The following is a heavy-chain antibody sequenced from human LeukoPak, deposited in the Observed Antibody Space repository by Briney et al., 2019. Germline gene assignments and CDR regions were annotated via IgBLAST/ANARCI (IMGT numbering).Heavy chain of an antibody. CDR3: ARDCRGGSCYCFDY. CDR1: GFTFSSYG. V-gene: IGHV3-33*01. CDR2: IWYDGSSK. J-gene: IGHJ4*02. D-gene: IGHD2-15*01. Sequence: GGSLRLSCAASGFTFSSYGIHWVRQAPGKGLEWVAVIWYDGSSKYYADSVKGRFTISRDNSKNTLFLQMNSLRAEDTAVYYCARDCRGGSCYCFDYWGQGTLVTVSS.